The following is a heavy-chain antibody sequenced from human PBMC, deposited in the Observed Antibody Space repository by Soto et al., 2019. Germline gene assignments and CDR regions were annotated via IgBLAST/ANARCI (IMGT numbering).Heavy chain of an antibody. CDR3: ARGPSYSDSYFDH. D-gene: IGHD4-17*01. CDR1: EFTFSNYA. CDR2: ISYDGNNK. Sequence: GGSLRLSCAASEFTFSNYAMHWVRQAPGKGLQWLAVISYDGNNKYYADSVEGRFTISRDNSKNTVYLQMNSLRLEDTAVYYLARGPSYSDSYFDHWGQGTLVTVS. J-gene: IGHJ4*02. V-gene: IGHV3-30*03.